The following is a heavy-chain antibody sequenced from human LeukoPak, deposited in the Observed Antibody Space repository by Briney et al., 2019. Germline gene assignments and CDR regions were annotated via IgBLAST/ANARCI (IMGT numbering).Heavy chain of an antibody. D-gene: IGHD2-2*01. Sequence: ASVKVSCKASGYTFTSYYMHWVRQAPGQGLEWMGIINPSGGSTSYAQKFQGRVTMTRDTSTSTVYMELSSLRSEDTAVYYCARYCSSTSCSKWSFDIWGQGTMVTVSS. J-gene: IGHJ3*02. CDR3: ARYCSSTSCSKWSFDI. CDR1: GYTFTSYY. CDR2: INPSGGST. V-gene: IGHV1-46*01.